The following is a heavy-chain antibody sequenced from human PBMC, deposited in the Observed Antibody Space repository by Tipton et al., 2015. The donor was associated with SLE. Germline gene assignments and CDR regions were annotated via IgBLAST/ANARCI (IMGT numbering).Heavy chain of an antibody. CDR1: GFTFSSHS. CDR2: ISSSSSYI. J-gene: IGHJ6*03. CDR3: ARDPRYYDFWSGYYYYYYYMDV. D-gene: IGHD3-3*01. V-gene: IGHV3-21*01. Sequence: SLRLSCAASGFTFSSHSMNWVRQAPGKGLEWVSSISSSSSYIYYADSVKGRFTISRDNAKNSLYLQMNSLRAEDTAVYYCARDPRYYDFWSGYYYYYYYMDVWGKGTTVTVSS.